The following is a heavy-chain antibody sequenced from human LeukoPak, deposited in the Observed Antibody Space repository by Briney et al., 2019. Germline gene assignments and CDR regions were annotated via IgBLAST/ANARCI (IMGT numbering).Heavy chain of an antibody. Sequence: GGSLRLSCAASGFTVSNNYMNWVRQAPGKGPEWVSLISSGGSTYYSDSVKGRFTISRDNSKSTLYLQMNSLRAEDTAVYYCARAAVTTGHAFDIWGQGTMVTVSS. CDR1: GFTVSNNY. D-gene: IGHD4-17*01. CDR2: ISSGGST. V-gene: IGHV3-53*01. J-gene: IGHJ3*02. CDR3: ARAAVTTGHAFDI.